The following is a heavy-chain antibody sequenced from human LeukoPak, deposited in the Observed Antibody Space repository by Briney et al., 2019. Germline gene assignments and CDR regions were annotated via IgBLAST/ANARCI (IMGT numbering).Heavy chain of an antibody. D-gene: IGHD6-19*01. J-gene: IGHJ4*02. CDR1: GFTFSSYS. CDR3: ARVDIAVAGPDH. CDR2: ISSSSSYI. Sequence: GGSLRLSCAASGFTFSSYSMNWVRQAPGKGLEWVSSISSSSSYIYYADSVKGQFTISRDNAKNSLYLQMNSLRAEDTAVYYCARVDIAVAGPDHWGQGTLVTVSS. V-gene: IGHV3-21*01.